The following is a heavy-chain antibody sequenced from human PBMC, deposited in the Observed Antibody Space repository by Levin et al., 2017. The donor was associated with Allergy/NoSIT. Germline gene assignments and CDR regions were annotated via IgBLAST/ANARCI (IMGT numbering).Heavy chain of an antibody. CDR3: AKPDGPDY. CDR2: ISEKSET. J-gene: IGHJ4*02. V-gene: IGHV3-23*01. Sequence: SGGSLRLSCAASGFSFSRYTMSWVRQAPGKGLEWVSTISEKSETHYADSVKGRFTISRDNSKNTLYLQMSSLRAEDTALYYCAKPDGPDYWGQGTLVTVSS. CDR1: GFSFSRYT.